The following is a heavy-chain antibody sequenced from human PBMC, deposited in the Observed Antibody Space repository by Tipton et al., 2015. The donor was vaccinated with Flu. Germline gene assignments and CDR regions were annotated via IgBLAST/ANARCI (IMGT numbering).Heavy chain of an antibody. J-gene: IGHJ2*01. V-gene: IGHV4-38-2*02. CDR2: LYHSGDT. CDR3: ARLPRYSSGWGRYFDL. CDR1: GYSISSGYY. D-gene: IGHD6-19*01. Sequence: TLSLTCTVSGYSISSGYYWGWIRKPPGRGLQWIGMLYHSGDTYHNPSFRSRATMSVDTSKNQFSLRLSSVTAADTAVYHCARLPRYSSGWGRYFDLWGRGTLVTVSS.